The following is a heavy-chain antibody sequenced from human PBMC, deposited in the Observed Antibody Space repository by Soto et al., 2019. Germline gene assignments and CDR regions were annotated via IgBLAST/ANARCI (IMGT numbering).Heavy chain of an antibody. CDR3: ARLGDCGGDCYHY. CDR2: IIPIFGTA. V-gene: IGHV1-69*13. Sequence: SVKVSCKASGGTFSSYAISWVRQAPGQGLEWMGGIIPIFGTANYAQKFQGRVTITADESTSTAYMELSSLRSEDTAVYYCARLGDCGGDCYHYWGQGTLVTVSS. D-gene: IGHD2-21*02. J-gene: IGHJ4*02. CDR1: GGTFSSYA.